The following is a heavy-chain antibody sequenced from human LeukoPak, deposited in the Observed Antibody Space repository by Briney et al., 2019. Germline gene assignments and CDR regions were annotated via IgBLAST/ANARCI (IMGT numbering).Heavy chain of an antibody. D-gene: IGHD5-18*01. V-gene: IGHV3-9*01. CDR1: GFTFDDYA. CDR3: ARGGGYSYGYYYYYGMDV. Sequence: GGSLRLSCAASGFTFDDYAMHWVRQAPGKGLEWVSGISWNSGSIGYADSVKGRFTISRDNSKNTLYLQMNSLRAEDTAVYYCARGGGYSYGYYYYYGMDVWGQGTTVTVSS. J-gene: IGHJ6*02. CDR2: ISWNSGSI.